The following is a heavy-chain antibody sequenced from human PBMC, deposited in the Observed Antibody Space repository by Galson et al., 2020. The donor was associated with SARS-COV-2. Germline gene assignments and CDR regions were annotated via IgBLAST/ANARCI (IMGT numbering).Heavy chain of an antibody. CDR2: IYFSGST. CDR3: ARHMGDYADQLTGXCDYYAYSMDV. J-gene: IGHJ6*02. D-gene: IGHD4-17*01. V-gene: IGHV4-59*08. Sequence: SQTLSLPCSVSGGSISTNYWSWIRQPPGKGLEWIGIIYFSGSTEYNPSLKSRVTMSVDTSKNPFSLKLSSVTAADTAVYYCARHMGDYADQLTGXCDYYAYSMDVWGQGTTVTGSS. CDR1: GGSISTNY.